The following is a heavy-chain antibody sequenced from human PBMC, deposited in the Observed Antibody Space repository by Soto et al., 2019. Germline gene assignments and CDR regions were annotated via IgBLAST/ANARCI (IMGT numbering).Heavy chain of an antibody. CDR1: GYTGTSYG. V-gene: IGHV1-18*01. CDR3: ARDVHTVTTGGPDY. J-gene: IGHJ4*02. CDR2: ISAYKGNT. D-gene: IGHD4-17*01. Sequence: QVQLVQSGVEVEKPGASVTVSCKASGYTGTSYGVRWVRHAPGQGLEWMGWISAYKGNTNYAQKFQGRVTMTTDTSTSTAYMELRSMRSDYTAVYYCARDVHTVTTGGPDYWGQGTLVTVSS.